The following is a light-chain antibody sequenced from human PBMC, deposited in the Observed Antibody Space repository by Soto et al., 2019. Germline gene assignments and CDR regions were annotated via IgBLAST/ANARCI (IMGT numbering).Light chain of an antibody. V-gene: IGKV1-39*01. J-gene: IGKJ4*01. CDR1: QTIGTY. CDR2: DAS. CDR3: QHYYNTPPT. Sequence: EIVLTQSPSSLSVSPGERATLSCRASQTIGTYVNWYRQKSGAAPELLIYDASTLQSGVPSRFRGGASGTDFTLTISSLQAEDVAVYYCQHYYNTPPTFGGGTKVDIK.